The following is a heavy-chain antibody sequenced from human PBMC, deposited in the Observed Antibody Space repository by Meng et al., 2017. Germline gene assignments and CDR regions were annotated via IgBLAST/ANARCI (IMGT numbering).Heavy chain of an antibody. CDR3: ARFGGIVATISAFDY. D-gene: IGHD5-12*01. J-gene: IGHJ4*02. Sequence: GHLVQLGAGVKKPGASVKVSLKASGYTFNGYYMHWVRQAPGQGLEWRGRINPNSGGTNYAQKFQGRVTMTRETSISTAYRELSRLRSDDTAVYYCARFGGIVATISAFDYWGQGTLVTVSS. V-gene: IGHV1-2*06. CDR2: INPNSGGT. CDR1: GYTFNGYY.